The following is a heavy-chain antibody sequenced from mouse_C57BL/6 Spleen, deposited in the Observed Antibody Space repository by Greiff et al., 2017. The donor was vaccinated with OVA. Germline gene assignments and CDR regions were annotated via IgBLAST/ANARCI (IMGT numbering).Heavy chain of an antibody. Sequence: QVQLQQSGAELVKPGASVKISCKASGYAFSSYWMNWVKQRPGKGLEWIGQIYPGDGDTNYNGKFKGKATLTADKSSSTAYMQLSSLTSEDSAVYFCARSGFDYYGSSYWYFDVWGTGTTVTVSS. D-gene: IGHD1-1*01. J-gene: IGHJ1*03. CDR2: IYPGDGDT. CDR3: ARSGFDYYGSSYWYFDV. V-gene: IGHV1-80*01. CDR1: GYAFSSYW.